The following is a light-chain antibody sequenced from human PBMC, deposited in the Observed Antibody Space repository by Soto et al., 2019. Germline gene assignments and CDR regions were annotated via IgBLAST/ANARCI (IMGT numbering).Light chain of an antibody. CDR2: AAS. CDR3: QQTYTTPVT. V-gene: IGKV1-39*01. CDR1: QSINRY. J-gene: IGKJ3*01. Sequence: DIQMTQSPSSLSASVGDRVTITCRASQSINRYINWYQQKSGKAPKLLINAASSLQRGVPSRFSGSGSGTDFTLTISNLQPEDFATYYFQQTYTTPVTVGPGTKVDIK.